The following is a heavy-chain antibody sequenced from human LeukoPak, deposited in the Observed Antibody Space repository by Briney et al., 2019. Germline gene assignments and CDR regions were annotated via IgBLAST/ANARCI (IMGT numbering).Heavy chain of an antibody. CDR2: ISAYNCNT. CDR1: GNTFTSYG. D-gene: IGHD3-10*01. J-gene: IGHJ4*02. CDR3: ARDFYGSGSYSD. V-gene: IGHV1-18*01. Sequence: APVKVSCKPSGNTFTSYGISWVRQAPGQGLEWMGWISAYNCNTNYAQKLQGRVTMTTDTSTSTAYMELRSLRSDDTAVYYCARDFYGSGSYSDWGEGTLVSVSS.